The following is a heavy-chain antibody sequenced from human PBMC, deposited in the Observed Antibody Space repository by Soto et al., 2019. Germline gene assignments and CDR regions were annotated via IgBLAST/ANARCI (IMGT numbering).Heavy chain of an antibody. D-gene: IGHD2-21*01. CDR2: IKSKSDGGTT. CDR3: TTDPLLADYYGMDV. Sequence: EVQLVESGGGLVKPGGSLRLSCAASGFTFSNAWMNWVRQAPGKGLEWVGRIKSKSDGGTTDYAAPVKGRFTISRDDSKNTLYLQMNSLKTEDTAVYYCTTDPLLADYYGMDVWGQGTTVTVSS. CDR1: GFTFSNAW. J-gene: IGHJ6*02. V-gene: IGHV3-15*07.